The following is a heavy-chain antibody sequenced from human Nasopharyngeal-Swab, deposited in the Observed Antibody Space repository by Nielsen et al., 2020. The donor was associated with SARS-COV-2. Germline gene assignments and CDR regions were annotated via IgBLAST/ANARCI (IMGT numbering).Heavy chain of an antibody. V-gene: IGHV3-74*01. CDR2: IDSDGSST. J-gene: IGHJ4*02. D-gene: IGHD4-17*01. CDR3: ARNDPSTVTGIDY. CDR1: GFTFSSYW. Sequence: GGSLRLSCAASGFTFSSYWMHWVRQAPGKGLAWVSRIDSDGSSTIYADSVKGRFTISRDNSKNTLYLQMNSLRAKDTAVYYCARNDPSTVTGIDYWGQGTLVTVSS.